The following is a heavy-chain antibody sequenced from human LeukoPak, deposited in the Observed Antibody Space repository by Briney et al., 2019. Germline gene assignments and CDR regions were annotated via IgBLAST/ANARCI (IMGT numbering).Heavy chain of an antibody. V-gene: IGHV2-5*02. D-gene: IGHD1-14*01. CDR3: AHRLSGYNCNHGDFDY. CDR1: GFALTTRPLG. CDR2: IYWDDDK. J-gene: IGHJ4*02. Sequence: GSGPMLVKPTQTLTLTCSFSGFALTTRPLGVGWIRQPPGKALEWLALIYWDDDKRYNPSLEPRLTITKDTSNTYVFLTMTNMDPVDTATYYCAHRLSGYNCNHGDFDYWGQGALVTVSS.